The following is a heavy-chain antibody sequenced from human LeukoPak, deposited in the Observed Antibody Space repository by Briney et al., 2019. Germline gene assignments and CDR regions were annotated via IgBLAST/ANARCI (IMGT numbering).Heavy chain of an antibody. CDR3: AKVGEQWLVPRGIDY. V-gene: IGHV3-30*18. CDR2: ISYDGSNK. J-gene: IGHJ4*02. CDR1: GFTFSSYG. D-gene: IGHD6-19*01. Sequence: GGSLRLSCVASGFTFSSYGMHWVRQAPGKGLEWVAVISYDGSNKYYADSVKGRFTISRDNSKNTLYLQMNSLRAEDTAVYYCAKVGEQWLVPRGIDYWGQGTLVTVSS.